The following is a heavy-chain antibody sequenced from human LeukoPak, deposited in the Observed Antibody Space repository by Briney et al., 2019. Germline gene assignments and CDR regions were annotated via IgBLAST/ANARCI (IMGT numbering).Heavy chain of an antibody. Sequence: GGSLSLSCAASGFTFSSTSMSWVRQAPGKGLEWVAVTVGGGGGTYYADSVKGRFTISRDNSNNTLYLQMNSLRAEDTAVYYCAKLTTSWGQGTLVTVSS. CDR3: AKLTTS. D-gene: IGHD4-11*01. J-gene: IGHJ4*02. V-gene: IGHV3-23*01. CDR1: GFTFSSTS. CDR2: TVGGGGGT.